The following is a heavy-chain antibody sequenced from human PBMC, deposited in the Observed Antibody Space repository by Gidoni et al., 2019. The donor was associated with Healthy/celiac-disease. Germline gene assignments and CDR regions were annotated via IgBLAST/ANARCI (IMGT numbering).Heavy chain of an antibody. CDR2: INWNGGST. D-gene: IGHD2-2*01. Sequence: EVQLVESGGGVVRPGGSLRLSCADSGFSFDDYGMSWVRQAPGKGLEWVSGINWNGGSTGYADSVKGRFTISRDNAKNSLYLQMNSLRAEDTALYHCARERYCSSTSCYVGYYYGMDVWGQGTTVTVSS. J-gene: IGHJ6*02. CDR3: ARERYCSSTSCYVGYYYGMDV. CDR1: GFSFDDYG. V-gene: IGHV3-20*01.